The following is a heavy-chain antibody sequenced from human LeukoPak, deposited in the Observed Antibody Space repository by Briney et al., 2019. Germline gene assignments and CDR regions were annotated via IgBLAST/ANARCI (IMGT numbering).Heavy chain of an antibody. CDR1: GFTFSDYY. J-gene: IGHJ6*02. D-gene: IGHD1-26*01. CDR2: ISSTTYT. CDR3: AREGLVDYGMDV. Sequence: PGGSLRLSCAASGFTFSDYYMSWIRQAPGKGLEWVSYISSTTYTNYADSVKGRFTISRDNAKNSLYLQMNSLRAEDTAVYYCAREGLVDYGMDVWGQGTTVTVSS. V-gene: IGHV3-11*06.